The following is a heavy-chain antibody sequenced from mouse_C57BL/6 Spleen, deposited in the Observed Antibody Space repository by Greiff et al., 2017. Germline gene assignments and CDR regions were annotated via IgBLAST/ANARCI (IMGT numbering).Heavy chain of an antibody. CDR3: ARSRDGSSYYFDY. CDR1: GYTFTSYW. V-gene: IGHV1-64*01. J-gene: IGHJ2*01. CDR2: IHPNSGST. D-gene: IGHD1-1*01. Sequence: QVQLQQPGAELVKPGASVRLSCKASGYTFTSYWMHWVKQRPGQGLEWIGMIHPNSGSTNYNEKFKSKATLTVDKSSSTAYMQLSSLTSEDSAVYYCARSRDGSSYYFDYWGQGTTLTVSS.